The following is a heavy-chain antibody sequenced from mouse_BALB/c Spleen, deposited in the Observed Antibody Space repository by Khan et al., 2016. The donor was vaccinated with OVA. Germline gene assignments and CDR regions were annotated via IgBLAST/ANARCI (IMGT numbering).Heavy chain of an antibody. CDR1: GYTFTNYR. CDR3: ARETSYWYFDV. Sequence: QIQLVQSGPELKKPGETVKISCKASGYTFTNYRMNWMKQAPGNGLKWMGWINTYTGEPTYADDFKGRFAFSLETSASTAYLQINSLKNEDMATYFCARETSYWYFDVWGAGTTVTVSS. J-gene: IGHJ1*01. V-gene: IGHV9-1*02. CDR2: INTYTGEP.